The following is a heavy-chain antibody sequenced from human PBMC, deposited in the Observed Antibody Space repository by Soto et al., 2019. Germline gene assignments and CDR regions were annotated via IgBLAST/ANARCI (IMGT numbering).Heavy chain of an antibody. Sequence: GASVKVSFKASGGGFISYAISWVRQAPGHGLEWMGGIIPILGTANYAQKFQGRVTITADKSTSTAYMERSSRRSEDTAVYYCARTHDSRGLGAFDIWGQGTMLTV. CDR3: ARTHDSRGLGAFDI. V-gene: IGHV1-69*10. CDR1: GGGFISYA. J-gene: IGHJ3*02. CDR2: IIPILGTA. D-gene: IGHD3-22*01.